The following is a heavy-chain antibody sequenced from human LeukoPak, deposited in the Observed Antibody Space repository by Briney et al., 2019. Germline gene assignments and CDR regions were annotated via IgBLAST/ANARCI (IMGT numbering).Heavy chain of an antibody. D-gene: IGHD3-9*01. V-gene: IGHV4-34*01. CDR1: GGSFSGYY. J-gene: IGHJ4*02. CDR3: ARGRSILTALDY. Sequence: SETLSLTCAVYGGSFSGYYWSWIRQPPGKGLEWIGEINHSGSTNYNPSLKSRVTISVDTSKNQFSLKLSSVTAADTAVYYCARGRSILTALDYWGQGTLVTASS. CDR2: INHSGST.